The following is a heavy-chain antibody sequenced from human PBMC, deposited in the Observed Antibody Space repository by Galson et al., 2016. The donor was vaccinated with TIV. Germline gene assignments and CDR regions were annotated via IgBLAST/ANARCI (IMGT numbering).Heavy chain of an antibody. CDR1: GFIFDDYA. CDR2: ISWDSGRT. J-gene: IGHJ6*02. D-gene: IGHD4-23*01. Sequence: SLRLSCAASGFIFDDYAMHWVRQVPGKGLEWVSSISWDSGRTHYADSVKGRFTISSDNAKNFLYLRMNGLRAEDTALDYCVKVVKGGNSPYYYYGMDVWGQGTTVTVS. CDR3: VKVVKGGNSPYYYYGMDV. V-gene: IGHV3-9*01.